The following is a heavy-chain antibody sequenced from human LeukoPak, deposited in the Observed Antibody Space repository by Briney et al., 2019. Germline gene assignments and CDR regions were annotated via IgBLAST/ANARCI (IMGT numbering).Heavy chain of an antibody. CDR3: ARVSLPVLRYFDGQDAFDI. J-gene: IGHJ3*02. CDR1: GYTFTGYY. D-gene: IGHD3-9*01. V-gene: IGHV1-8*03. Sequence: GASVKVSCKASGYTFTGYYMHWVRQAPGQGLEWMGWINPNSGNTGYAQKFQGRVTITRNTSISTAYMELSSLRSEDTAVYYCARVSLPVLRYFDGQDAFDIWGQGTMVTVSS. CDR2: INPNSGNT.